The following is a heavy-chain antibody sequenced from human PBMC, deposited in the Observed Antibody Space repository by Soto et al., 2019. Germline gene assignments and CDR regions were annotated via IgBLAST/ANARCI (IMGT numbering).Heavy chain of an antibody. Sequence: QVQLVESGGGVVQPGRSLRLSCAASGFNFNNYGMHWVRQAPGKGLEWVAVIWNDGNGYYYANSVKGRFTISRDNSKNTLYLQMRSLRAEDTAVYYCARRQISPTTRGAASARGGMDVWGQGTTVTVSS. CDR1: GFNFNNYG. D-gene: IGHD6-13*01. CDR2: IWNDGNGY. V-gene: IGHV3-33*01. CDR3: ARRQISPTTRGAASARGGMDV. J-gene: IGHJ6*02.